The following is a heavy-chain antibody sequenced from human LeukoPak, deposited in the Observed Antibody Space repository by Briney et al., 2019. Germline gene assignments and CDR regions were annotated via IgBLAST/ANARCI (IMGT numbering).Heavy chain of an antibody. CDR1: GFTFSSYG. D-gene: IGHD2-2*01. V-gene: IGHV3-30*02. CDR2: IRYDGSNK. J-gene: IGHJ1*01. CDR3: AKEYCSSTSCLKGYFQH. Sequence: GGSLRLSCAASGFTFSSYGMHWVRQAPGKGLEWVAFIRYDGSNKYCADSVKGRFTISRDNSKNTLYLQMNSLRAEDTAVYYCAKEYCSSTSCLKGYFQHWGQGTLVTVSS.